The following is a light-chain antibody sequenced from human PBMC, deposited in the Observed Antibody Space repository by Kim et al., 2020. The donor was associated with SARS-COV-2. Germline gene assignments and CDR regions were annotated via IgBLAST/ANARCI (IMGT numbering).Light chain of an antibody. J-gene: IGKJ5*01. V-gene: IGKV2-24*01. Sequence: PASNSCRSRQSLVHSDENTYLSWPQQRPGQPPRLLIYENSNRFSGVPDRFSGSGAGTDFTLKISRVEAEDVGVYYCMQATQFPYTFGQGTRLEIK. CDR1: QSLVHSDENTY. CDR2: ENS. CDR3: MQATQFPYT.